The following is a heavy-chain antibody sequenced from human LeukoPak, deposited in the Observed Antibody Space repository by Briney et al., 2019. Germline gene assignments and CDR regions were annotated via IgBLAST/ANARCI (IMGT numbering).Heavy chain of an antibody. D-gene: IGHD4-17*01. CDR1: GGSISSGDYY. J-gene: IGHJ4*02. Sequence: SQTLSLTCTVSGGSISSGDYYWSWIRQPPGKGLEWIGYIYYSGGTDYNPSLKSRVSISVDTSKSQFSLRLSSVTAADTAVYYCARGMQVGDYPFDYWGQGTLVTVSS. V-gene: IGHV4-30-4*01. CDR2: IYYSGGT. CDR3: ARGMQVGDYPFDY.